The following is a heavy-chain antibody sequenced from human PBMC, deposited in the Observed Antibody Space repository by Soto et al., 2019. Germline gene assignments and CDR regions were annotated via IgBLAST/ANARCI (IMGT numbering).Heavy chain of an antibody. CDR3: ARASRVRGVINWFDP. J-gene: IGHJ5*02. D-gene: IGHD3-10*01. V-gene: IGHV4-30-4*01. CDR1: GGSISSGDYY. Sequence: LSLTCTVSGGSISSGDYYWSWIRQPPGKGLEWIGYIYYSGSTYYNPSLKSRVTISVDTSKNQFSLKLSSVTAADTAVYYCARASRVRGVINWFDPWGQGTLVTVSS. CDR2: IYYSGST.